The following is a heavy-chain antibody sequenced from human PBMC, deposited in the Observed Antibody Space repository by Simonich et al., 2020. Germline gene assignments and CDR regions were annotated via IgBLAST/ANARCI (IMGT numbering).Heavy chain of an antibody. CDR3: AREQARGGAFDI. CDR2: ISSSSRYI. Sequence: EVQLVESGGGLVQPGGSLRLSCAASGFTFSSYWMSWVRQAPGTGLEWVSSISSSSRYIYYAVSVKGRFTISRDNAKNSLYLQMNSLRAEDTAVYDCAREQARGGAFDIWGQGTMVTVSS. V-gene: IGHV3-21*01. J-gene: IGHJ3*02. CDR1: GFTFSSYW. D-gene: IGHD3-16*01.